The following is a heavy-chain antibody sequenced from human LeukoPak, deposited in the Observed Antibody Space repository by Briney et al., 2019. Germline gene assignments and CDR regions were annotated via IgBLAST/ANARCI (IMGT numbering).Heavy chain of an antibody. CDR1: GFSLSTSGVG. J-gene: IGHJ4*01. CDR2: IYWDDDK. CDR3: VHRGYNGTPNYFDY. D-gene: IGHD5-24*01. V-gene: IGHV2-5*02. Sequence: SGPTLVKPTQTLTLTCTFSGFSLSTSGVGVGWIRQPPGKALEWLALIYWDDDKRYSPSLKSRLTIIKDTSKNQVVLTMTNMDPVDTATYYCVHRGYNGTPNYFDYWGQGTLVTVSS.